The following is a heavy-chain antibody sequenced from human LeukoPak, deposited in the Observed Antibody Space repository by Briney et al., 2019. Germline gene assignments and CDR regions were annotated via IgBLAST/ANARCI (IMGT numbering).Heavy chain of an antibody. Sequence: PSETLSLTCTVSAGSISSYYWSWIRQPAGKGLEWIGRIYTSGSTNYHPSLKSRVTISVDMSKNRFSLKLSSVTAADTRVYYCAREALLQGFDYWGQGTLVTVSS. D-gene: IGHD2-15*01. CDR1: AGSISSYY. CDR2: IYTSGST. J-gene: IGHJ4*02. V-gene: IGHV4-4*07. CDR3: AREALLQGFDY.